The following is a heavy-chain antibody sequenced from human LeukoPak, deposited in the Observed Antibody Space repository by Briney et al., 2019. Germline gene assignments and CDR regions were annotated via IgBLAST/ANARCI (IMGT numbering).Heavy chain of an antibody. Sequence: PGGSLRLSCAASGFTLSNYATSWVRQAPGKGLEWVSAISASGTDTYYADSVKGRFTISRATSKNTVYLQRNSLSDEDTAVYFCAKQLESGNYSPTGDDYWGQGPLVTVSS. CDR1: GFTLSNYA. J-gene: IGHJ4*02. V-gene: IGHV3-23*01. CDR2: ISASGTDT. D-gene: IGHD3-10*01. CDR3: AKQLESGNYSPTGDDY.